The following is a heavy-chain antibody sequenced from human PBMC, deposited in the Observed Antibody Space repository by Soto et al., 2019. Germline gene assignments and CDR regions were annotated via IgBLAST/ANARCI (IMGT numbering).Heavy chain of an antibody. D-gene: IGHD3-3*01. CDR3: ARHGDFWSGSQGYNWFDP. V-gene: IGHV4-39*01. J-gene: IGHJ5*02. CDR1: GGSLISSIYY. CDR2: TYYSGSA. Sequence: PXETLSLTCTVSGGSLISSIYYWGWIRQPPGKGLEWIGSTYYSGSANYNPSLKSRVTIPVDTSKNQFSLELSSLTAADTAVYYCARHGDFWSGSQGYNWFDPWGQGTLLTVSS.